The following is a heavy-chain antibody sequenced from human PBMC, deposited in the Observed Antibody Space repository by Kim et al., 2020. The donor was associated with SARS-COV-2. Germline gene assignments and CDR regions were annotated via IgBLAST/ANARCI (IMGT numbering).Heavy chain of an antibody. Sequence: GGSLRLSCAASGFTFSSYWMSWVRQAPGKGLEWVANIKQDGSEKYYVDSVKGRFTISRDNAKNSLYLQMNSLRAEDTAVYYCARVGSGNFDWSDYGMDVWGQGTTVTVSS. CDR2: IKQDGSEK. J-gene: IGHJ6*02. V-gene: IGHV3-7*03. CDR3: ARVGSGNFDWSDYGMDV. D-gene: IGHD3-9*01. CDR1: GFTFSSYW.